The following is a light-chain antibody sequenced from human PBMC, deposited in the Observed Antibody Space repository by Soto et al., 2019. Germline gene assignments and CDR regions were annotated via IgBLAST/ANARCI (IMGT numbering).Light chain of an antibody. CDR2: EVT. V-gene: IGLV2-14*01. CDR1: SSDVGYYTY. CDR3: TSYTATSTYV. Sequence: QPALTQPASVSGSPGQSITISCTGTSSDVGYYTYVSWFQQHPGKAPKLMIYEVTNRPSGVSNRFSASKSGNTASLTISGLQAEDEADYYCTSYTATSTYVFGTGTKVTVL. J-gene: IGLJ1*01.